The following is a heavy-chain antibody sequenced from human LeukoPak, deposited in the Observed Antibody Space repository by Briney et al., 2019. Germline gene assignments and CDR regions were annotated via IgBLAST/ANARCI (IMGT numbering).Heavy chain of an antibody. V-gene: IGHV1-69*05. CDR2: IIPIFGTA. Sequence: GASVKVSCKASGGTFSSYAISWVRQAPGPGLELMGGIIPIFGTANYAQKFQGRVTITTDESTSTAYLELSSLRSEDTAVYYCAREVEMATIGVDAFDIWGQGTMVSVSS. CDR3: AREVEMATIGVDAFDI. CDR1: GGTFSSYA. J-gene: IGHJ3*02. D-gene: IGHD5-24*01.